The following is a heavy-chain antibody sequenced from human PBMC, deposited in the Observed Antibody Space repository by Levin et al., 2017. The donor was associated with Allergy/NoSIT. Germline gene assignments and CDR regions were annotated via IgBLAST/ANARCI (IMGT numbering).Heavy chain of an antibody. V-gene: IGHV1-2*02. J-gene: IGHJ4*02. CDR2: MNPNSGDT. D-gene: IGHD3-22*01. Sequence: ASVKVSCKASGYTFTGYYIHWVRQAPGQGLEWMGWMNPNSGDTDYAQKFQGRVTMTRATSISTAYMELSRLRSDDTAVEYCAREGDDYDSSDYYSYWGQGTLVTVSS. CDR3: AREGDDYDSSDYYSY. CDR1: GYTFTGYY.